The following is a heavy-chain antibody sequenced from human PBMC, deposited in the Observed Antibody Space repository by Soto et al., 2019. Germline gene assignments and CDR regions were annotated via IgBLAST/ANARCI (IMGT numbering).Heavy chain of an antibody. Sequence: PVGSLRLSCAASGFTFSSYAMSWVRQAPGKGLEWVSAISGSGGSTYYADSVKGRFTISRDNSKSTLYLQMNSLRAEDTAVYYCAKDGGYCTNGVCAYNWFDPWGQGTLVTVSS. J-gene: IGHJ5*02. D-gene: IGHD2-8*01. CDR3: AKDGGYCTNGVCAYNWFDP. CDR2: ISGSGGST. CDR1: GFTFSSYA. V-gene: IGHV3-23*01.